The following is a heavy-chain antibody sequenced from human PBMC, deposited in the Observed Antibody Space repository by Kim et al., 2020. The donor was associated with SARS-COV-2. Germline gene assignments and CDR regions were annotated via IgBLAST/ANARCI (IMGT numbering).Heavy chain of an antibody. V-gene: IGHV3-9*01. Sequence: YADSVKGRFTISRDNAKKSLYLQMNSLRAEDTALYYCAKGRYSSAWYGDFQWGQGTLVTVSP. D-gene: IGHD6-19*01. J-gene: IGHJ1*01. CDR3: AKGRYSSAWYGDFQ.